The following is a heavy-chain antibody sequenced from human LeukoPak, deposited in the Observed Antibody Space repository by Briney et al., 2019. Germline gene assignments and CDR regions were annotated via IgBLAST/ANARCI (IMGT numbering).Heavy chain of an antibody. V-gene: IGHV3-7*03. J-gene: IGHJ4*02. Sequence: GGSLRLSCAASGFTFSSYWMSWVRQAPGKGLEWVANIKQDGSEKYYVDSVKGRFTISRDNAKNSLYLQMNSLRAEDTAVYYCARPFRGYSGYGAAGFDYWGQGTLVTVSS. CDR1: GFTFSSYW. CDR2: IKQDGSEK. D-gene: IGHD5-12*01. CDR3: ARPFRGYSGYGAAGFDY.